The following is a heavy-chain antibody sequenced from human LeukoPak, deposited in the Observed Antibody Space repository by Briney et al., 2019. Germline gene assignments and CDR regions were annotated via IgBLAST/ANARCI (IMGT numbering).Heavy chain of an antibody. CDR1: GFTFSSYA. CDR3: AKVDLDILTGYSNFDY. V-gene: IGHV3-23*01. CDR2: ISGGGGST. D-gene: IGHD3-9*01. Sequence: GGSLRLSCAASGFTFSSYAMTWVRQPPGKGLEWVSAISGGGGSTYYADSVKGRFTISRDNSKNTLYLQMNSLRAEDTAVYYCAKVDLDILTGYSNFDYWGQGTLVTVSS. J-gene: IGHJ4*02.